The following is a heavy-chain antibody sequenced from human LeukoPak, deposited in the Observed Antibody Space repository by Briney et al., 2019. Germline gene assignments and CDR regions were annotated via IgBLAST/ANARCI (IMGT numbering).Heavy chain of an antibody. CDR3: ARDDGYSSNSLDY. Sequence: FQGRVTMTRDMSTSTVYMELSSLRSEDTAVYYCARDDGYSSNSLDYWGQGTLVTVSS. J-gene: IGHJ4*02. V-gene: IGHV1-46*01. D-gene: IGHD6-19*01.